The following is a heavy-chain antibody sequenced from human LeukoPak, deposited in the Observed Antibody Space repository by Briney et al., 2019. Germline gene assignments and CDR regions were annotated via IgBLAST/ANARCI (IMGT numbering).Heavy chain of an antibody. CDR2: ISSSSSYI. V-gene: IGHV3-21*01. D-gene: IGHD3-22*01. J-gene: IGHJ3*02. CDR1: GFTFSSYW. CDR3: AREPYYYDSPFDI. Sequence: GGSLRLSCAASGFTFSSYWMSWVRQAPGKGLEWVSSISSSSSYIFYADSLKGRFTISRDNAKNSLYLQMNSLRAEDTAVYYCAREPYYYDSPFDIWGQGTMVTVSS.